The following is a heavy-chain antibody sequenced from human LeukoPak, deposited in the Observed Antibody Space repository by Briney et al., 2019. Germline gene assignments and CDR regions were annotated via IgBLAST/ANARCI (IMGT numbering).Heavy chain of an antibody. Sequence: PGGSLRLSCAASGFTFSSYSMNWVRQAPGKGLEWVSSISSSSSYIYYADSVKGRFTISRDNAKNSLYLQMNSLRAEDTAVYYCATDVVPKPNDAFDIWGQGTTVTVSS. CDR2: ISSSSSYI. D-gene: IGHD2-15*01. CDR1: GFTFSSYS. V-gene: IGHV3-21*01. J-gene: IGHJ3*02. CDR3: ATDVVPKPNDAFDI.